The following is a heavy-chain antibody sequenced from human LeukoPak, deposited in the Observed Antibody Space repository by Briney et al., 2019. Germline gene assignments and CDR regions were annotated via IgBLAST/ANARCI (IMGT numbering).Heavy chain of an antibody. CDR1: GFTFSDYY. CDR3: ARAYGNYYDSSGYQPGVWYYFDY. J-gene: IGHJ4*02. V-gene: IGHV3-11*04. Sequence: GGSLRLSCAASGFTFSDYYMSWIRQAPGKGLEWVSYISSSGSTIYYADSVKGRFTISRDNAKNSLYLQMNSLRAEDTAVYYCARAYGNYYDSSGYQPGVWYYFDYWGQGTLVTVSS. CDR2: ISSSGSTI. D-gene: IGHD3-22*01.